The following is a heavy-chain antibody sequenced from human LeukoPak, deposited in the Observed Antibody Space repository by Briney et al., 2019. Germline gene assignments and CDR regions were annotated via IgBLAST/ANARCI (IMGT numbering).Heavy chain of an antibody. Sequence: GGSLRLSCAASGFTFSSYGMHWVRQAPGKGLEWVAVISYDGSNKYYADSVKGRFTISRDNSKNTLYLQMNSLRAEDTAVYYCARSKDSSGYKSFDYWGQGTLVTVSS. V-gene: IGHV3-30*03. D-gene: IGHD3-22*01. CDR3: ARSKDSSGYKSFDY. CDR2: ISYDGSNK. J-gene: IGHJ4*02. CDR1: GFTFSSYG.